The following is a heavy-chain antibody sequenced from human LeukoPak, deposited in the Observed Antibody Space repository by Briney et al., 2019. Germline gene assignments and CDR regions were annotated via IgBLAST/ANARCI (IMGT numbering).Heavy chain of an antibody. CDR2: INPNSGDT. J-gene: IGHJ4*02. V-gene: IGHV1-2*02. CDR1: GYTFTDYY. Sequence: ASVKVSCKASGYTFTDYYFHWVRQAPGQGLEWVGWINPNSGDTNYAQKLQGRVTMTRDTSIITAFMELSRLTSDDTAVYYCARVVSGGVIWAYWGQGTLVTVSS. D-gene: IGHD3-16*01. CDR3: ARVVSGGVIWAY.